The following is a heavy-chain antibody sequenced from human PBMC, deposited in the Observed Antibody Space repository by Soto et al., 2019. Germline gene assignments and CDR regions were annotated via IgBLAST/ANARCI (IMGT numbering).Heavy chain of an antibody. J-gene: IGHJ4*02. D-gene: IGHD3-3*01. V-gene: IGHV4-34*01. Sequence: QVQLQQWGAGLLKPSQTLALTCAVYGGSFSGYYWTWIRQPPGKGLEWIGEINHSGGTNYNPSLKSRVTISVATSKNQFSLKLRSVTAAVTAVYYCARPAWSGNRAYFDSWGQGTLVTVSS. CDR1: GGSFSGYY. CDR3: ARPAWSGNRAYFDS. CDR2: INHSGGT.